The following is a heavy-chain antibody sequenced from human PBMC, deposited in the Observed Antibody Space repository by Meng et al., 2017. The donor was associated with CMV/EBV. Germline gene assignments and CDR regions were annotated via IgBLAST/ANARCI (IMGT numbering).Heavy chain of an antibody. CDR3: VRGGIAAAGPFDY. CDR1: GGSFRGYY. D-gene: IGHD6-13*01. J-gene: IGHJ4*02. Sequence: QPWRGGLLKPSGTLSPTCAVCGGSFRGYYWSWIRPPPGKGLEWIGEINHSGSTNYNPSLKSRVTISVDTSKNQFSLKLSSVTAADTAVYYCVRGGIAAAGPFDYWGQGTLVTVSS. CDR2: INHSGST. V-gene: IGHV4-34*01.